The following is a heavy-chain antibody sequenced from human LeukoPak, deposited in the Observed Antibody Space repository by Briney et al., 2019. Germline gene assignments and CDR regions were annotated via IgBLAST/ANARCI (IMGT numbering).Heavy chain of an antibody. CDR3: AKDRGIISDY. J-gene: IGHJ4*02. CDR1: GFTFSDYY. V-gene: IGHV3-23*01. CDR2: ISGSGGST. D-gene: IGHD3-10*01. Sequence: GGSLRLSCVASGFTFSDYYMSWVRQAPGKGLEWVSAISGSGGSTYYADSVKGRFTISRDNSKNTLYLQMNSLRVEDTAVYYCAKDRGIISDYWGQGTLVTVPS.